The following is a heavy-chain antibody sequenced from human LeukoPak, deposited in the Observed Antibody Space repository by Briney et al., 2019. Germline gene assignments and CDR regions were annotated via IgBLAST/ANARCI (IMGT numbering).Heavy chain of an antibody. J-gene: IGHJ4*02. CDR3: AADYGSGSYRFDY. V-gene: IGHV4-59*03. D-gene: IGHD3-10*01. CDR2: IYYSGRT. CDR1: GGSISSYS. Sequence: PSETLSLTCTVSGGSISSYSWSWIRQPPGKGVEWIGYIYYSGRTVYNPSLTSRVTISIDASKDQFSLRLSSVTAADTAIYYCAADYGSGSYRFDYWGQGTLVTVSS.